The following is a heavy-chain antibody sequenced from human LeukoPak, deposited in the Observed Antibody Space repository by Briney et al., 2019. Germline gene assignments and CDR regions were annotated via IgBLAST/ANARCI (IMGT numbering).Heavy chain of an antibody. CDR3: ARDPRYDILTGYSEGLFDY. CDR2: IYYSGST. CDR1: GGSISSSSYY. V-gene: IGHV4-39*07. D-gene: IGHD3-9*01. Sequence: SETLSLTCTVSGGSISSSSYYWGWIRQPPGKGLEWIGSIYYSGSTYHNPSLKSRVTISVDTSKNQFSLKLSSVTAADTAVYYCARDPRYDILTGYSEGLFDYWGQGTLVTVSS. J-gene: IGHJ4*02.